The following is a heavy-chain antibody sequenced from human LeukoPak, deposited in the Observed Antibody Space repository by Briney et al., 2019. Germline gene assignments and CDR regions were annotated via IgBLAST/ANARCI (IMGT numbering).Heavy chain of an antibody. CDR1: GFTFSSYN. CDR2: ITTSSSSI. J-gene: IGHJ5*02. Sequence: GGSLRLSCTVSGFTFSSYNMNWVGQAPGKGLEWVSSITTSSSSIYYADSVKGRFTISRDNAKNSLSLQMNILRAEDTAVYYCARDFRYSGSYHHWFDPWGQGTLVTVSS. D-gene: IGHD1-26*01. CDR3: ARDFRYSGSYHHWFDP. V-gene: IGHV3-21*01.